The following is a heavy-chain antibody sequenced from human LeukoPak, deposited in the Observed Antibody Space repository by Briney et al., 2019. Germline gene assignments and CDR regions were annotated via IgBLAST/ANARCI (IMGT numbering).Heavy chain of an antibody. CDR1: GGSISSSSYY. J-gene: IGHJ4*02. D-gene: IGHD3-22*01. Sequence: SETLSLTCTVSGGSISSSSYYWGWIRQPPGKGLEWIGSIYYSGSTYHNPSLKSRVTISVDASKNQFSLKLSSVTAADTAVYYCARHKHAYYYDSSGYFLDYWGQGTLVTVSS. CDR2: IYYSGST. V-gene: IGHV4-39*01. CDR3: ARHKHAYYYDSSGYFLDY.